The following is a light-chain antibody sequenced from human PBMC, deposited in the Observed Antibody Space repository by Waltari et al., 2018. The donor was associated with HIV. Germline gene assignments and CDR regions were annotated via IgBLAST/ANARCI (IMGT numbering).Light chain of an antibody. J-gene: IGLJ7*01. CDR1: SSNIGSNY. V-gene: IGLV1-47*01. Sequence: QSVLTQPPSASGTPGQRVTIPCSGSSSNIGSNYVYWYQQRPGTAPKLLIYRNNHRPSGVPDRFSGSKSGTSASLAISGLRSEDEADYYCAAWDDSLSGAVFGGGTQLTVL. CDR2: RNN. CDR3: AAWDDSLSGAV.